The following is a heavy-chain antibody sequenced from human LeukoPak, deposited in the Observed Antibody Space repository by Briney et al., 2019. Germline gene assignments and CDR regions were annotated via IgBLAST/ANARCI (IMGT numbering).Heavy chain of an antibody. J-gene: IGHJ6*02. CDR1: GVTFSNSA. CDR3: ASEETGLHYYGMDV. V-gene: IGHV1-69*05. Sequence: ASVKVSCKASGVTFSNSAISWVRQAPGQGLEWMGGIIPILRSPNYAPKFQDRVTITTDESTSTVYMHLSSLRSDDTAVYYCASEETGLHYYGMDVWGQGTTVTVSS. CDR2: IIPILRSP. D-gene: IGHD3-9*01.